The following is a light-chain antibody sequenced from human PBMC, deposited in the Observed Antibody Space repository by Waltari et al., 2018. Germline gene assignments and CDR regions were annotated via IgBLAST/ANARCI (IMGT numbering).Light chain of an antibody. CDR3: QSFDNMLSGGVV. Sequence: QPVLPQPPSVSGTPGQRVTIPSTGSTSNIGAVHHSHWSQHLQGTAPKRLLYGNNNRPSGVPDRFSGSKSGTSASLAITGLQADDEADYFCQSFDNMLSGGVVFGGGTKLAVL. CDR1: TSNIGAVHH. V-gene: IGLV1-40*01. J-gene: IGLJ2*01. CDR2: GNN.